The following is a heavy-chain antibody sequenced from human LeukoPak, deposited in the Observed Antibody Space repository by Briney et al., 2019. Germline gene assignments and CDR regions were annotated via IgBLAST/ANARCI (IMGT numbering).Heavy chain of an antibody. D-gene: IGHD2-15*01. CDR3: ARDAPSYDYCSGGSCYFDY. V-gene: IGHV3-7*01. J-gene: IGHJ4*02. CDR1: GFTFSSYW. Sequence: GGSLRLSCAASGFTFSSYWMSWVRQAPGKGLEWVANIKQDGSEKYYVDSVEGRFTISRDNAKNSLYLQMNSLRAEDTAVYYCARDAPSYDYCSGGSCYFDYWGQGTLVTVSS. CDR2: IKQDGSEK.